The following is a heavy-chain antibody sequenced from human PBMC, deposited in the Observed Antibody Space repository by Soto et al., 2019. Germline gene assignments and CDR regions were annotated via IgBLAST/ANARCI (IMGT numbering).Heavy chain of an antibody. CDR1: GASVSGFY. Sequence: PSETLSLTCTVSGASVSGFYWSWIRKSAGKGLEWIGRIYATGTTDYNPSLKSRVMMSVDTSKKQFSLKLRSVTAADAAVYYCARDGTKTLRDWFDPWGQGMSVTVSS. D-gene: IGHD1-1*01. V-gene: IGHV4-4*07. CDR3: ARDGTKTLRDWFDP. J-gene: IGHJ5*02. CDR2: IYATGTT.